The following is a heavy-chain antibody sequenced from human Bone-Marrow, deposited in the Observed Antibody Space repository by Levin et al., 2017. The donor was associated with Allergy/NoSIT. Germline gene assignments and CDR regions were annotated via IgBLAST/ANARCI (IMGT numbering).Heavy chain of an antibody. CDR2: VYYAGDS. CDR1: CDSIPTAGYY. D-gene: IGHD4-11*01. Sequence: RSQTLSLPCPVSCDSIPTAGYYWAWLRQSPGRGLEWIGSVYYAGDSYSNPSLETRVTMSADPSTNQLSLMLTSVTSADAVVYFCALTTYSANFLEAGYFERWGRGTLVTVSS. CDR3: ALTTYSANFLEAGYFER. V-gene: IGHV4-39*01. J-gene: IGHJ2*01.